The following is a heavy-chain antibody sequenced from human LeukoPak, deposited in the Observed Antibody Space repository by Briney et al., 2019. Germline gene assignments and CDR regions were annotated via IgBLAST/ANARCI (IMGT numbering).Heavy chain of an antibody. D-gene: IGHD3-22*01. J-gene: IGHJ3*02. Sequence: ASVKVSCKASGYTFTSYGISWVRQAPGQGLEWLGWISAYNGDANYAQKLQGRITMTTDTSTSTAYMEVRSLRSDDTAVYYCAAAITMIVPDIWGQGTMVTVSS. CDR1: GYTFTSYG. CDR2: ISAYNGDA. V-gene: IGHV1-18*01. CDR3: AAAITMIVPDI.